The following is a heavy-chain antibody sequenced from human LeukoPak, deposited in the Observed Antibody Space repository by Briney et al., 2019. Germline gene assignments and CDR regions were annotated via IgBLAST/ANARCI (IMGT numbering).Heavy chain of an antibody. CDR3: ITPLPYSAQ. Sequence: GGSLRLSCAASGFTFSNAYMNWVRQAPGKGLEWVGRIKPKTAGETTEYAAPVKDRFSISRDDSKSMMYLQMNSLKTEDTAVYYCITPLPYSAQGGQGTLVTVSS. CDR2: IKPKTAGETT. V-gene: IGHV3-15*07. J-gene: IGHJ4*02. CDR1: GFTFSNAY. D-gene: IGHD2-21*01.